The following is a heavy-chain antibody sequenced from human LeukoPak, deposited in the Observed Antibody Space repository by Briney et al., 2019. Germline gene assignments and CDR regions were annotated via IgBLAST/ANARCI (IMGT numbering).Heavy chain of an antibody. J-gene: IGHJ4*02. D-gene: IGHD3-10*01. CDR2: IYTSGST. V-gene: IGHV4-4*07. CDR3: ARDGAGSGSYYNRGLDY. Sequence: SETLSLTCTVSAASLSRYYWSWIRQPAGKVLEWIGRIYTSGSTNYNPSLKSRVTMSVDTSKNQFSLKLSSVTAADTAVYYCARDGAGSGSYYNRGLDYWGQGTLVTVSS. CDR1: AASLSRYY.